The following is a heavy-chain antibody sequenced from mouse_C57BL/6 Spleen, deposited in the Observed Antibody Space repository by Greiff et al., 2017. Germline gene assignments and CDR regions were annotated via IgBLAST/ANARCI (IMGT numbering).Heavy chain of an antibody. CDR3: AREGYGVGRFDY. Sequence: EVKLMESGGGLVKPGGSLKLSCAASGFTFSSYAMSWVRQTPEKRLEWVATISDGGSYTYYPDNVKGRFTISRDNAKNNLYLQMSHLKSEDTAMYYCAREGYGVGRFDYWGQGTTLTVSS. J-gene: IGHJ2*01. D-gene: IGHD3-1*01. CDR2: ISDGGSYT. CDR1: GFTFSSYA. V-gene: IGHV5-4*01.